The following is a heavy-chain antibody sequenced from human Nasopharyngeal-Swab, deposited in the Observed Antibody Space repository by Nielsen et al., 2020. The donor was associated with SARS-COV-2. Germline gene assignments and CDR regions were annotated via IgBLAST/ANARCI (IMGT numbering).Heavy chain of an antibody. D-gene: IGHD3-3*01. CDR1: GFTFSDSG. CDR2: ISSSSSYI. CDR3: ARDGLDYDFWSAYFMDV. Sequence: GESLKISCAVSGFTFSDSGMSWVRHPPGKGLEWVSSISSSSSYIYYADSVKGRFTISRDNAKNSLYLQMNSLRAEDTAVYYCARDGLDYDFWSAYFMDVWGQGTTVTVSS. J-gene: IGHJ6*02. V-gene: IGHV3-21*01.